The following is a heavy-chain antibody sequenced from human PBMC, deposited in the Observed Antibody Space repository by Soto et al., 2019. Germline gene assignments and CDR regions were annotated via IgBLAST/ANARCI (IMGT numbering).Heavy chain of an antibody. CDR2: VYYSGSV. CDR1: GGSITTTGYY. J-gene: IGHJ4*02. V-gene: IGHV4-39*01. D-gene: IGHD1-1*01. CDR3: ARHKGGNWYFFDY. Sequence: LSLTCSISGGSITTTGYYWGWIRQPPGKGLEWIGTVYYSGSVYHNSSLKSRVAISADTSKNQFSLKLTSVTAADTAVYYCARHKGGNWYFFDYWGQGTLVTV.